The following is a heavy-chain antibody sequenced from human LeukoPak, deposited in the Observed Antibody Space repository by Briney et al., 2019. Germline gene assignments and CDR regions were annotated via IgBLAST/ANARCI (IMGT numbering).Heavy chain of an antibody. Sequence: SETLSLTCTVSGGSISSYYWSWIRQPPGKGLEWIGYIYYSGSTNYNPSLKSRFTISVDTSKNQFSLKLSSVTAADTAVYYCARFVVATTPSYYGMDVWGQGTTVTVSS. D-gene: IGHD5-12*01. CDR2: IYYSGST. CDR1: GGSISSYY. V-gene: IGHV4-59*01. CDR3: ARFVVATTPSYYGMDV. J-gene: IGHJ6*02.